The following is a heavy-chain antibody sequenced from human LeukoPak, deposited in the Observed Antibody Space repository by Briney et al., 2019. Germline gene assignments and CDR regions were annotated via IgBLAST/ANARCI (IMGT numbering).Heavy chain of an antibody. D-gene: IGHD6-13*01. Sequence: GGSLRLSCAASGFTFSSYSMNWVRQAPGKGLEWVSSISSSSSYIYYADSVKGRFTISRDNAKNSLYLQMNSLRAEDTAVYYCARERVVEAAAHFDYRGEGTLVTVSS. CDR2: ISSSSSYI. CDR1: GFTFSSYS. CDR3: ARERVVEAAAHFDY. V-gene: IGHV3-21*01. J-gene: IGHJ4*02.